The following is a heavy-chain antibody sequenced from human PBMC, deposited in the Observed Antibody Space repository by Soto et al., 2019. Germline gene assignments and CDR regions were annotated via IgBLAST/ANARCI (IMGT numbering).Heavy chain of an antibody. D-gene: IGHD3-16*02. V-gene: IGHV5-51*01. J-gene: IGHJ5*02. Sequence: RESLKISCKGSGYSFTSYWIGWVRQMPGKGLEWMGIIYPGDSDTRYSPSFQGQVTISADKSISTAYLQWSSLKATDTAMYYCARGGDVSKRGFHWFDPWGQATVVTVSS. CDR3: ARGGDVSKRGFHWFDP. CDR2: IYPGDSDT. CDR1: GYSFTSYW.